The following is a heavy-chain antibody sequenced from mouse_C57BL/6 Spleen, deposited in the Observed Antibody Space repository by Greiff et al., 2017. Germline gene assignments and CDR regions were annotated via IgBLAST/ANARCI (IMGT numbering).Heavy chain of an antibody. V-gene: IGHV7-3*01. D-gene: IGHD3-1*01. J-gene: IGHJ3*01. CDR2: IRNKANGYTT. CDR3: ASLGWGLSWFAY. CDR1: GFTFTDYY. Sequence: EVMLVESGGGLVQPGGSLNLSCAASGFTFTDYYMSWVRQPPGKALEWLGFIRNKANGYTTEYSASVKGRFTISRDNSQSILYLQMNALRAEDSATYYCASLGWGLSWFAYWGQGTLVTVSA.